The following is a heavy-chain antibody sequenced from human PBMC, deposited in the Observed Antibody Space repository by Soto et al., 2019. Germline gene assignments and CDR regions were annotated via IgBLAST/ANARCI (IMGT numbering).Heavy chain of an antibody. V-gene: IGHV4-39*01. Sequence: SETLALTCTVSGDSSIFSNDYWGWIRQPPGKGLQWIGSSSYNGGTFYNPSLKGRVAMSVDASKKLCSLQVTAVTAADTAVYYCVRHRIEVVWRGFDSWGQGSPVTVSS. CDR1: GDSSIFSNDY. CDR2: SSYNGGT. J-gene: IGHJ4*02. D-gene: IGHD1-1*01. CDR3: VRHRIEVVWRGFDS.